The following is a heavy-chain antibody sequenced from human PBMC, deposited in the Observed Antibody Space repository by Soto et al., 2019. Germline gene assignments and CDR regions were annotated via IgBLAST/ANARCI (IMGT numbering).Heavy chain of an antibody. V-gene: IGHV2-5*02. D-gene: IGHD6-13*01. Sequence: QITLKESGPSLVKPTQTLTLTCTFSGFSLTTNGVGVGWIRQSPGEALEWLALIYWDADKRYSPSLKSRLTITKDTSKNQVVLTMTNMDSVDTATYYCAYCGYYSSSWFPAYWGQGTLVTVSS. CDR1: GFSLTTNGVG. J-gene: IGHJ4*02. CDR3: AYCGYYSSSWFPAY. CDR2: IYWDADK.